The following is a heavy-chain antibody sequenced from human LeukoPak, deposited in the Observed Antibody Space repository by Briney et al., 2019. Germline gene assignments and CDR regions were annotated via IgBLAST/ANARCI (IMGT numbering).Heavy chain of an antibody. CDR3: ARDNADTAMVTPLDY. CDR2: ISSSSYI. CDR1: GFTFSSYS. Sequence: GGSLRLSCAASGFTFSSYSMNWVRQAPGKGLEWVSSISSSSYIYYADSVKGRFTISRDNAKNSLYLQMNSLRAEDTAVYYCARDNADTAMVTPLDYWGQGTLVAVSS. J-gene: IGHJ4*02. V-gene: IGHV3-21*01. D-gene: IGHD5-18*01.